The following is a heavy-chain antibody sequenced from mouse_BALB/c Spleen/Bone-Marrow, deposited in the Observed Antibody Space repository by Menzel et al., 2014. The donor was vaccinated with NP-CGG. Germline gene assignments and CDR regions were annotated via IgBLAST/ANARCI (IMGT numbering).Heavy chain of an antibody. J-gene: IGHJ4*01. CDR3: ARVYGNYDAMDY. Sequence: VQLQQSGAELARPGASVKMSCRASGYTFTTYTMHWVKQRPGQGLDGIGKFIPASGYTYYNQKFKDKATLTADKSSSAAYLQLSSLTSEDSAVYYCARVYGNYDAMDYWGQGTSVTVSS. V-gene: IGHV1-4*01. CDR1: GYTFTTYT. CDR2: FIPASGYT. D-gene: IGHD2-1*01.